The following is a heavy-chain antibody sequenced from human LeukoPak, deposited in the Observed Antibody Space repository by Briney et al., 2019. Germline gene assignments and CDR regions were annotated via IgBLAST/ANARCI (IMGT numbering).Heavy chain of an antibody. J-gene: IGHJ4*02. CDR2: ISGSGGST. CDR1: GITLSNYG. V-gene: IGHV3-23*01. Sequence: GGSLRLSCAVSGITLSNYGMSWVRQAPGQGLEWVSAISGSGGSTYYADSVKGRFTISRDNSKNTLYLQMNSLRAEDTAVYYCAKEFPVVVVAATPDWGQGTLVTVSS. CDR3: AKEFPVVVVAATPD. D-gene: IGHD2-15*01.